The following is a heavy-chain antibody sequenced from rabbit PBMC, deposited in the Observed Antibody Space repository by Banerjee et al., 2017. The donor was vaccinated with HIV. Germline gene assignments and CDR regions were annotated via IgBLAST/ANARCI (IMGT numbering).Heavy chain of an antibody. J-gene: IGHJ6*01. CDR1: GVSFSVSSY. Sequence: QSLEESGGDLVKPGASLTLTCTASGVSFSVSSYMCWVRQAPGKGLEWIACIDIGSSGFTYYASWAKGRFTISKTSSTTVTLQMTRLTAADTATYFCARDTSSSFSSYGMDLRGPGTLVTVS. V-gene: IGHV1S40*01. CDR3: ARDTSSSFSSYGMDL. CDR2: IDIGSSGFT. D-gene: IGHD1-1*01.